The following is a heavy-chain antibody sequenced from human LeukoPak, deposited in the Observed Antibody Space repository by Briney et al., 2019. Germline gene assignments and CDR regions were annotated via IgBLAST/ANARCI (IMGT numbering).Heavy chain of an antibody. D-gene: IGHD3-10*01. CDR2: TIPILGIA. V-gene: IGHV1-69*04. J-gene: IGHJ4*02. CDR1: GGTFSSYA. Sequence: GASVKVSCKASGGTFSSYAISWVRQAPGQGLEWMGRTIPILGIAKYAQKFQGRVTITADKSTSTAYMELSSLRSEDTAVYYCAGSYMGSGSYYKTPYFDYWGQGTLVTVSS. CDR3: AGSYMGSGSYYKTPYFDY.